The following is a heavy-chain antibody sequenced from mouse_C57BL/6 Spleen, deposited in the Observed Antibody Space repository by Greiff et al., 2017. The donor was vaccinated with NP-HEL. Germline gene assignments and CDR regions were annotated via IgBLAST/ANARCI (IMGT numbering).Heavy chain of an antibody. CDR2: ISDGGSYT. CDR1: GFTFSSYA. CDR3: ARQRTMITTKDYYAMDY. D-gene: IGHD2-4*01. Sequence: EVKLMESGGGLVKPGGSLKLSCAASGFTFSSYAMSWVRQTPEKRLEWVATISDGGSYTYYPDNVKGRFTISRDNAKNTLFLQMTSLRSEDTAMYYCARQRTMITTKDYYAMDYWGQGTSVTVSS. V-gene: IGHV5-4*03. J-gene: IGHJ4*01.